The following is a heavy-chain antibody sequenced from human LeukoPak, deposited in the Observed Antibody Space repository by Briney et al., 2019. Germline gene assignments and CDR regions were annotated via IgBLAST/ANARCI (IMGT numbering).Heavy chain of an antibody. CDR3: ARDRSSSWYPNPGY. CDR2: INPNSGGT. CDR1: GYTFTGYY. Sequence: RASVKVSCKASGYTFTGYYMHWVRQAPGQGLEWMGWINPNSGGTNYAQKFQGRVTMTRDTSISTAYMELSRLRSDDTAAYYCARDRSSSWYPNPGYWGQGTLVTVSS. V-gene: IGHV1-2*02. J-gene: IGHJ4*02. D-gene: IGHD6-13*01.